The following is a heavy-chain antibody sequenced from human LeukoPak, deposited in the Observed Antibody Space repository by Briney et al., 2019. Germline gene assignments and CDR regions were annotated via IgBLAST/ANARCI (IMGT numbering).Heavy chain of an antibody. Sequence: ASVKVSCKASGYSFSGYYIHWVRQAPGQGLEWMGWINPDSGGTNYAQNFQGRVTMTRDTSISTAYRELSRLRSDDAAVYYCARYRGSVRSWFDFWGQGTLVTVSS. J-gene: IGHJ4*02. CDR1: GYSFSGYY. V-gene: IGHV1-2*02. CDR3: ARYRGSVRSWFDF. D-gene: IGHD5/OR15-5a*01. CDR2: INPDSGGT.